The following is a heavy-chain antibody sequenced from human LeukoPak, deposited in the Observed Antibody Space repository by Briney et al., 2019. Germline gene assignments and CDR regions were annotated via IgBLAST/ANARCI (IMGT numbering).Heavy chain of an antibody. CDR2: TRNKANSYTT. D-gene: IGHD4-11*01. J-gene: IGHJ4*02. CDR1: GFTFSDHC. Sequence: GGSLRLSCAASGFTFSDHCIEWLRQAPGKGLEWVGRTRNKANSYTTEYAASVKGRFTISRDDSKNSLYLQMNSLKTEDTAVYIWARGRVTTLYYFDYWGQGTLVTVSS. CDR3: ARGRVTTLYYFDY. V-gene: IGHV3-72*01.